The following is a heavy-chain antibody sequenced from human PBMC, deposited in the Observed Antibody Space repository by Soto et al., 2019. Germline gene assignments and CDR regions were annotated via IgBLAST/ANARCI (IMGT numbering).Heavy chain of an antibody. Sequence: ASVKLSCEACGYRFTSYGISWVRQAPEQGLEWMGWISAYNGNTNYAQKLQGRVTMTTDTSTSTAYMELSSVTAADTAVYYCARDSIPYSSGWVSSVGMDVWGQGTTVTVSS. CDR1: GYRFTSYG. D-gene: IGHD6-19*01. CDR2: ISAYNGNT. CDR3: ARDSIPYSSGWVSSVGMDV. V-gene: IGHV1-18*01. J-gene: IGHJ6*02.